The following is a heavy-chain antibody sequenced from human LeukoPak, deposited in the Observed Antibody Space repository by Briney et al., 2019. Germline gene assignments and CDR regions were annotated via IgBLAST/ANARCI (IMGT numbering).Heavy chain of an antibody. CDR3: AKDIQYGDYHAFDI. CDR1: GFTFSSYG. D-gene: IGHD4-17*01. CDR2: ISYDGSNK. J-gene: IGHJ3*02. V-gene: IGHV3-30*18. Sequence: GGSLRLSCAASGFTFSSYGMHWVRQAPGKGLEWVAVISYDGSNKYYADSVKGRFTISRDNSKNTLYLQMNSLRAEDTAVYYCAKDIQYGDYHAFDIWGQGTMVTVSS.